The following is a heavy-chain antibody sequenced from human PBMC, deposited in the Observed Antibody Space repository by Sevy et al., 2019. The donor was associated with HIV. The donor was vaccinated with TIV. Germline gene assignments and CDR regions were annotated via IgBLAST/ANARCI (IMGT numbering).Heavy chain of an antibody. V-gene: IGHV4-59*01. CDR3: ARSLADYYYGMDV. J-gene: IGHJ6*02. CDR2: IYYNGRT. CDR1: GASISSYY. Sequence: GSLRLSCTVSGASISSYYWSWIRQPPGKGLEWVGYIYYNGRTNYNPSLKSRVTISVDTSKNQFSLKLISVTAADTAVYYCARSLADYYYGMDVWGQGTTVIVSS.